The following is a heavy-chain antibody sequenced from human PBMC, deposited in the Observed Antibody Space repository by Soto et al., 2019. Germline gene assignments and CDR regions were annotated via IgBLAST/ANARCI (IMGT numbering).Heavy chain of an antibody. CDR3: AKSTYCNGGSCFPQY. Sequence: QVQVEEFGGGVVQPGRSLRLSCAGPTFTCSDFGFHWVRQAPGKGLEWVAMISYDGSDQYYGDSVQGRFTIYRDDSKNTVYLQMNSLRAEDTATYYCAKSTYCNGGSCFPQYWGPGTLVTVSS. CDR2: ISYDGSDQ. D-gene: IGHD2-15*01. CDR1: TFTCSDFG. V-gene: IGHV3-30*18. J-gene: IGHJ4*02.